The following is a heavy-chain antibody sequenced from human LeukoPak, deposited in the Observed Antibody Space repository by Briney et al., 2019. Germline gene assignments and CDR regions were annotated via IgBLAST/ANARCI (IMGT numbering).Heavy chain of an antibody. D-gene: IGHD6-13*01. CDR3: ARSLEGAGDY. CDR1: GFTFSSYG. J-gene: IGHJ4*02. CDR2: ISSNGGST. V-gene: IGHV3-64*01. Sequence: HTGGSLRLSCAASGFTFSSYGMHWVRQAPGKGLEYISAISSNGGSTYYANSVKGRLTISRDNSRNTLYLQMGSLRVEDMAVYYCARSLEGAGDYWGQGTLVTVSS.